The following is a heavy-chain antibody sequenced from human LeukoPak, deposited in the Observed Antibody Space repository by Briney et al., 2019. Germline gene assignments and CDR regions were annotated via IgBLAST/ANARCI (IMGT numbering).Heavy chain of an antibody. D-gene: IGHD3-9*01. V-gene: IGHV3-53*01. Sequence: PGGSLRLSCAASGFTVSSNFMSWVRQAPGKGLEWVSVIYSGGSTYYTDSVKGRFTISSDNSKNTLYLQMNSLRAEDTGVYYCTRVHYDILPGYSHAFDMWGQGTMVTVSS. J-gene: IGHJ3*02. CDR3: TRVHYDILPGYSHAFDM. CDR1: GFTVSSNF. CDR2: IYSGGST.